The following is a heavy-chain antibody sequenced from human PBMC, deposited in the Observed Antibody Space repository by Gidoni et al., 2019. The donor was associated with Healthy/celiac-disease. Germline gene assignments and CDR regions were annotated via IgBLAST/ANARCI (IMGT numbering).Heavy chain of an antibody. V-gene: IGHV4-59*01. Sequence: QVQLQESGPRLVKPSETLSLTCTVSGGSISSYYWSWIRQPPGKGLEWIGYIYYSGSTNYNPSLKSRVTISVDTSKNQFSLKLSSVTAADTAVYYCARVSYSNYVGYWGQGTLVTVSS. CDR3: ARVSYSNYVGY. CDR1: GGSISSYY. D-gene: IGHD4-4*01. J-gene: IGHJ4*02. CDR2: IYYSGST.